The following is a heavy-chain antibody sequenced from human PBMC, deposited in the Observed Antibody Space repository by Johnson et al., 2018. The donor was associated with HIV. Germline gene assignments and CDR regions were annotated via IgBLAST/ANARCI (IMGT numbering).Heavy chain of an antibody. CDR3: ARKSAFDAFDI. CDR1: GFTFSSYD. Sequence: VQLVESGGGLVQPGGSLRLSCAASGFTFSSYDMHWVRQATGKGLELVSAIGTAGDTYYPGSVKGRFTISRENAKNSLYLQMNSLRAEDTALYYCARKSAFDAFDIWGQGTMVTVSS. J-gene: IGHJ3*02. V-gene: IGHV3-13*01. CDR2: IGTAGDT.